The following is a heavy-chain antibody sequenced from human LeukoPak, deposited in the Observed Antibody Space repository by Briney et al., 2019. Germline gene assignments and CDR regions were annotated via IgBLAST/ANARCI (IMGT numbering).Heavy chain of an antibody. D-gene: IGHD6-19*01. CDR1: GFTFSSYS. V-gene: IGHV3-21*01. CDR3: ARDRGSGWSPGFYYYYYGMDV. Sequence: GGSLRLSCAASGFTFSSYSMNWVRQAPGKGLEWVSSISSSSSYIYYADSVKGRFTISRGNAKNSLYLQMNSLRAEDTAVYYCARDRGSGWSPGFYYYYYGMDVWGQGTTVTVSS. CDR2: ISSSSSYI. J-gene: IGHJ6*02.